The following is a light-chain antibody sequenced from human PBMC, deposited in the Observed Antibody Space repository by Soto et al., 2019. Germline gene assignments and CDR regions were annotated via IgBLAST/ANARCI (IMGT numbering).Light chain of an antibody. CDR2: EVS. Sequence: QSVLTQPASVSGSPGQSITISCTGTSSDVGGYNYVSWYQQHPGKAPKLMIYEVSNRPPGVSNRFSGSKSGNTASLTISGLQAEDEADYYCSSYTTTNTYVFGSGTKVTVL. CDR1: SSDVGGYNY. CDR3: SSYTTTNTYV. V-gene: IGLV2-14*01. J-gene: IGLJ1*01.